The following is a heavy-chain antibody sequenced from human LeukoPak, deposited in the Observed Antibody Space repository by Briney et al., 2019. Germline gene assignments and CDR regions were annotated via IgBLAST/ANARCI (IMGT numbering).Heavy chain of an antibody. CDR1: GFTFSSYS. Sequence: GGSLRLSCAASGFTFSSYSMNWVRQAPGKGLEWVSSISSSSSYIYYADSVKGRFTIPRDNAKNSLYLQMNSLRAEDTAVYYCARPTTYSGSYSDYWGQGTLVTVSS. V-gene: IGHV3-21*01. CDR3: ARPTTYSGSYSDY. CDR2: ISSSSSYI. D-gene: IGHD1-26*01. J-gene: IGHJ4*02.